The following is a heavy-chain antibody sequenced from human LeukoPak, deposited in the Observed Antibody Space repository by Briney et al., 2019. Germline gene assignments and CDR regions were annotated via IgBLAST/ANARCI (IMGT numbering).Heavy chain of an antibody. CDR1: GFTFRSYA. Sequence: GGSLRLSCAAPGFTFRSYAMSWVRQAPGKGLEWVSVISGRGDSTHYPDSVRGRFTISRDNSKNTLHLQMNSLRGEDTAIYFCAKAHSSSWYYFGDWGQGARVTVSS. CDR2: ISGRGDST. CDR3: AKAHSSSWYYFGD. D-gene: IGHD6-13*01. V-gene: IGHV3-23*01. J-gene: IGHJ4*02.